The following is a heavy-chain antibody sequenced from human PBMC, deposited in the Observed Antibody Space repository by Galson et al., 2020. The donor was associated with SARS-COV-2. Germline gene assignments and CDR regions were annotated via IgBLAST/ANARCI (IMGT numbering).Heavy chain of an antibody. Sequence: GGSLRLSCAASGFPFSTYSMNWVRLAPGKGLEWVSSISTSSTYTYYADSVKGRFSISRDNPRNSLYLQMNSLRAEDTAVYYCARDEGIRGYNYGGLYYGLDVWGQGTTGTVSS. CDR2: ISTSSTYT. CDR3: ARDEGIRGYNYGGLYYGLDV. V-gene: IGHV3-21*01. J-gene: IGHJ6*02. D-gene: IGHD5-18*01. CDR1: GFPFSTYS.